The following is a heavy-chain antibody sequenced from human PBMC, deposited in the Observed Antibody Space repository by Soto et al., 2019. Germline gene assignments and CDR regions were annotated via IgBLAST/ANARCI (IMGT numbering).Heavy chain of an antibody. CDR1: GFTFSSYS. D-gene: IGHD3-9*01. J-gene: IGHJ6*02. V-gene: IGHV3-48*01. CDR3: ARGDFDWLGYYYYGMDV. Sequence: EVQLVESGGGLVQPGGSLRLSCAASGFTFSSYSMNWVRQAPGKGLEWVSYISSSSSTIYYADSVKGRFTISRDNAKNSLYLQMNNLRAEDTAVYYCARGDFDWLGYYYYGMDVWGQGTTVTVS. CDR2: ISSSSSTI.